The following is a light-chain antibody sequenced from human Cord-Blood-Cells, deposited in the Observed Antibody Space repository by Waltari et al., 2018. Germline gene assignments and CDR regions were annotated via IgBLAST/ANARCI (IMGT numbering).Light chain of an antibody. CDR2: EGS. J-gene: IGLJ2*01. CDR1: SSHVGSYNF. V-gene: IGLV2-23*01. Sequence: QSALTQPASVTGSPGPSNTIPCTGTSSHVGSYNFASWYQQHPGKAPKLMIYEGSKRPSGVSNRFSGSKSGNTASLTISGLQAEDEADYYCCSYAGSNVVFGGGTKLTVL. CDR3: CSYAGSNVV.